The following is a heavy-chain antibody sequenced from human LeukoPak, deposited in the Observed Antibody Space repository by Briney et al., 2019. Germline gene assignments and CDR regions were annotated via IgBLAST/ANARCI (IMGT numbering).Heavy chain of an antibody. Sequence: ASVTVSCKASGYTFTGYYMHWVRQAPGQGLEWMGWINPNSGGTNYAQKFQGRVTMTRDTSISTAYVELSRLRSDDTAVYYCALGYYDFWSGYYTDNWFDPWGQGTLVTVSS. D-gene: IGHD3-3*01. CDR2: INPNSGGT. CDR3: ALGYYDFWSGYYTDNWFDP. CDR1: GYTFTGYY. V-gene: IGHV1-2*02. J-gene: IGHJ5*02.